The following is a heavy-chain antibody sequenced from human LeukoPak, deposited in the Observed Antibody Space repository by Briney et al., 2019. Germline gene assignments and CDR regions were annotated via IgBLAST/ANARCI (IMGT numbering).Heavy chain of an antibody. V-gene: IGHV3-33*01. CDR3: ARGAYSTSAEYFQH. J-gene: IGHJ1*01. Sequence: SCKASGYTFTGYYMHWVRQAPGKGLEGVAAIWYDGTNKNYADSVKGRFTISRDDSKNTLYLQMNSLRAEDTAVYYCARGAYSTSAEYFQHWGQGTLVTVSS. CDR1: GYTFTGYY. D-gene: IGHD6-13*01. CDR2: IWYDGTNK.